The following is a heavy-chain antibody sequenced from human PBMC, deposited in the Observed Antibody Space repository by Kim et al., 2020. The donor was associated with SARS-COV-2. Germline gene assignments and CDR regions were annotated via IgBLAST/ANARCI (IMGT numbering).Heavy chain of an antibody. CDR1: GYTFTSYA. D-gene: IGHD3-9*01. CDR3: AREVGDFDWSHPGWFDP. J-gene: IGHJ5*02. CDR2: INTNTGNP. Sequence: ASVKVSCKASGYTFTSYAMNWVRQAPGQGLEWMGWINTNTGNPTYAQGFTGRFVFSLDTSVSTAYLQISSLKAEDTAVYYCAREVGDFDWSHPGWFDPWGQGTLVTVSS. V-gene: IGHV7-4-1*02.